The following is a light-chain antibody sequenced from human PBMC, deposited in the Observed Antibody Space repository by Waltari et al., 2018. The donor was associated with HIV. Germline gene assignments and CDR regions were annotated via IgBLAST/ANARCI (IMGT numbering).Light chain of an antibody. J-gene: IGLJ2*01. CDR1: SSDVRRYNL. CDR3: SSFTSSSTVV. V-gene: IGLV2-18*02. Sequence: QSALTQPPSVSGCPGQSVTITCTGTSSDVRRYNLFAWYQQSPVTAPKLMVYEVSNRPSGVPERFSGSKSGNTASLTISGLQAEDEADYYCSSFTSSSTVVFGGGTKLTVL. CDR2: EVS.